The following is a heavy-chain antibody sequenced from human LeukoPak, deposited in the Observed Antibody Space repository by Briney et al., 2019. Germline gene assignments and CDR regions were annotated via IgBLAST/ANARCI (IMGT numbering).Heavy chain of an antibody. J-gene: IGHJ4*02. V-gene: IGHV3-7*05. Sequence: GGSLTLSCAASGFSLSTYWMSWVRQAPGKGLEWVANIKQDGSEKHYVDSVRGRFTISRDNAKNTLFLQMNGLRGEDTAVYFCLRGAYGPDYWGRGTLVTVSS. CDR2: IKQDGSEK. CDR3: LRGAYGPDY. CDR1: GFSLSTYW. D-gene: IGHD4-17*01.